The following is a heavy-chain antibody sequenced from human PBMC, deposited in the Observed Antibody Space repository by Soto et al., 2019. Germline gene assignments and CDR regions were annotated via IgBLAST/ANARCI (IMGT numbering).Heavy chain of an antibody. Sequence: PGGSLRLSCAASGYTFSDTAIHWVRQAPGKGLEWVGRVASKPEGYTTTYGASGKGRFTISRDESQNTAYLQMNSLKTEDTAVYYCNKYSGTLSAPAALGPGTLVTVSS. CDR2: VASKPEGYTT. V-gene: IGHV3-73*01. CDR3: NKYSGTLSAPAA. CDR1: GYTFSDTA. D-gene: IGHD1-26*01. J-gene: IGHJ5*02.